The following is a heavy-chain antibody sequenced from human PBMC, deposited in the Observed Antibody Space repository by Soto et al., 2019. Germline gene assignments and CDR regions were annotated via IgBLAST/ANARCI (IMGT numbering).Heavy chain of an antibody. V-gene: IGHV4-4*02. CDR3: ARGRSVGGSSTSPGDYYYGMDV. J-gene: IGHJ6*02. CDR1: GGSISSSNW. D-gene: IGHD2-2*01. Sequence: QVQLQESGPGLVKPSGTLSLTCAVSGGSISSSNWWSWVRQPPGKGLEWIWEIYHSGSTNYNPSLKSRVTISVDESKNQFALKLGSVTGADTAVYYCARGRSVGGSSTSPGDYYYGMDVWGQGTTVTVSS. CDR2: IYHSGST.